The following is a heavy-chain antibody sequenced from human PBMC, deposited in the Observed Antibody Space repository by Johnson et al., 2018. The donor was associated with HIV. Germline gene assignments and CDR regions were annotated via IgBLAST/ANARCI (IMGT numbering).Heavy chain of an antibody. V-gene: IGHV3-30*03. D-gene: IGHD7-27*01. Sequence: QVQLVESGGGVVQPGGSLRLSCAASGFTFSSYGMHWVRQAPGKGLEWVAIISYDGSNKYYADSVKGRFTISRDNSKNTLYLQMNSLRAEDTAVYYCARDLTNWGVGDAFDIWGQGTMVTVSS. CDR2: ISYDGSNK. CDR3: ARDLTNWGVGDAFDI. CDR1: GFTFSSYG. J-gene: IGHJ3*02.